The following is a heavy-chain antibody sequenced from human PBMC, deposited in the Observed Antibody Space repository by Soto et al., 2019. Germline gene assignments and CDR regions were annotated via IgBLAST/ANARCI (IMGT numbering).Heavy chain of an antibody. CDR3: ATIAAAGAVKWLHP. J-gene: IGHJ5*02. CDR2: INPSGGST. Sequence: GASAKLSSKASGDGFASYYMQWVRHALGQGLEWMGIINPSGGSTSYAQKFQGSVTMTRDTSTSTVYMELSSLRSEDTDVYFCATIAAAGAVKWLHPWGHGILVPVFS. D-gene: IGHD6-13*01. CDR1: GDGFASYY. V-gene: IGHV1-46*03.